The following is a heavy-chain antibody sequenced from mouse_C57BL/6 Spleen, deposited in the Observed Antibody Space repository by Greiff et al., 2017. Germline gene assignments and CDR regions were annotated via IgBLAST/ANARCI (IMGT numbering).Heavy chain of an antibody. V-gene: IGHV1-64*01. D-gene: IGHD1-1*01. CDR2: IHPNSGST. Sequence: VQLQQSGAELVKPGASVKLSCKASGYTFTSYWMHWVKQRPGQGLEWIGMIHPNSGSTNYNEKFKSKATLTVDKSSSTAYMQLSSLTSEDSAVCYCAREGVTTVGPLDYWGQGTTLTVSS. J-gene: IGHJ2*01. CDR3: AREGVTTVGPLDY. CDR1: GYTFTSYW.